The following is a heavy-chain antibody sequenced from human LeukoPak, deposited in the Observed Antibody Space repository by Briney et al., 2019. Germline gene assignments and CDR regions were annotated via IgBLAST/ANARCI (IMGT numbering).Heavy chain of an antibody. D-gene: IGHD6-13*01. CDR3: ARHEDPISSWYES. CDR2: IHPDDSDT. J-gene: IGHJ5*02. CDR1: GYSFTGYW. Sequence: GESLKISCQGSGYSFTGYWIGWVRQMSGKGLEWMGIIHPDDSDTRYSPSFRGQVTMSADRSINTAYLHWRSLKASDTAMYYCARHEDPISSWYESWGQGTLVTVSS. V-gene: IGHV5-51*01.